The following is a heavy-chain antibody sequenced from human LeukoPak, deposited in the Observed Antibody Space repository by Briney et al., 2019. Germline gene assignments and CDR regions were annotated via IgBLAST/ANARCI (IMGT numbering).Heavy chain of an antibody. CDR3: AKLFCTGGRCYSNPFDY. CDR2: ISGDGERT. V-gene: IGHV3-23*01. Sequence: EGSLRLSCAASGFTFSSYAMSWVRQAPGKGLEWVSGISGDGERTYYADSVGGRFSISRANPKNTVYLQMNSLRVEDTAIYYCAKLFCTGGRCYSNPFDYWGQGTLVTVSS. D-gene: IGHD2-15*01. CDR1: GFTFSSYA. J-gene: IGHJ4*02.